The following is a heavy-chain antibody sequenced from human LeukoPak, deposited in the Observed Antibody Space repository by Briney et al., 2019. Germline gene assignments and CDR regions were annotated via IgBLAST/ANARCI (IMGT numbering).Heavy chain of an antibody. CDR1: GVSVSSNSAA. J-gene: IGHJ5*02. V-gene: IGHV6-1*01. CDR3: ARDRRPYSSSWRGNWFDP. CDR2: TYYRSKWYN. D-gene: IGHD6-13*01. Sequence: SQTLSLTCAISGVSVSSNSAAWNWIRQSPSRGLEWLGRTYYRSKWYNDYAVSVKSRITINPDTSKNQFSLQLNSVTPEDTAVYYCARDRRPYSSSWRGNWFDPWGQGTLVTVSS.